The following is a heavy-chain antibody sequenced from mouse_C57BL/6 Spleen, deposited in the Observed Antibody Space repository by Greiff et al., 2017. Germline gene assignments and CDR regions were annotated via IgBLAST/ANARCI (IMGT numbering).Heavy chain of an antibody. CDR3: ARWDYGSSYGGAY. J-gene: IGHJ3*01. CDR2: IYPGDGDT. D-gene: IGHD1-1*01. Sequence: VKLQESGAELVKPGASVKISCKASGYAFSSYWMNWVKQRPGKGLEWIGQIYPGDGDTNYNGKFKGKATLTADKSSSTAYMQLSSLTSEDSAVYFCARWDYGSSYGGAYWGQGTLVTVSA. CDR1: GYAFSSYW. V-gene: IGHV1-80*01.